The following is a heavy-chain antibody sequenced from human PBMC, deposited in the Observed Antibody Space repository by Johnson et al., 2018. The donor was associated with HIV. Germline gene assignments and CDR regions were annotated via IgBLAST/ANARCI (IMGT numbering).Heavy chain of an antibody. Sequence: VQLVESGGGLVQPGGSLRLSCAASGFTFNDFDMSWVRQAPGKGLEWVSGINWNGATTVYADSVQGRFTISRDNAKKSLYLQVNSLRGEDTALYYCARDVKYYDTSGYHSDAFDIWGQGTLVIVSS. CDR1: GFTFNDFD. V-gene: IGHV3-20*04. CDR3: ARDVKYYDTSGYHSDAFDI. D-gene: IGHD3-22*01. J-gene: IGHJ3*02. CDR2: INWNGATT.